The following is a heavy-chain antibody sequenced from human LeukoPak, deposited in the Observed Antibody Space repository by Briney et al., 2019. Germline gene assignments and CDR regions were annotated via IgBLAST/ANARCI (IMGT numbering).Heavy chain of an antibody. J-gene: IGHJ4*02. Sequence: SETLSLTCAVYGGSFSGYYWSWIRQPPGKGLEWIGEINHSGSTNYNPSLKSRVTISVDTSKNQFSLKLSSVTAADTAVYYCARVSRGYSSSWYYLPGGYYFDYWGQGTLVTVSS. D-gene: IGHD6-13*01. CDR3: ARVSRGYSSSWYYLPGGYYFDY. CDR2: INHSGST. V-gene: IGHV4-34*01. CDR1: GGSFSGYY.